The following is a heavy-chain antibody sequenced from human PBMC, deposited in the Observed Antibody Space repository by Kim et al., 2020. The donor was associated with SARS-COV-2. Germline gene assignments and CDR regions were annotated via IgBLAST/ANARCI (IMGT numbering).Heavy chain of an antibody. Sequence: GGSLRLSCAASGFTFSSYGMHWVRQAPGKGLEWVAVIWYDGSKKYYVHSVKGRFTISRDNSKNTLYLQMNSLRAEDTAVYYCANGGSSSSWAHLYWGQGT. J-gene: IGHJ4*02. V-gene: IGHV3-33*06. CDR2: IWYDGSKK. CDR3: ANGGSSSSWAHLY. CDR1: GFTFSSYG. D-gene: IGHD2-2*01.